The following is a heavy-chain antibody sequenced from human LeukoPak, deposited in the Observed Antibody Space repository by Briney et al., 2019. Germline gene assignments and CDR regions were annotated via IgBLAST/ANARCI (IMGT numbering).Heavy chain of an antibody. Sequence: GGSLRLSCAASGFTFSPYTMTWVRQAPGKGLEWVSSISSSSSYVYYADSAKGRFTISRDNAQNSLFLQMNSLRAEDTAVYYCARGYCSGGSCYSIFDYWGQGTLVTVSS. CDR2: ISSSSSYV. CDR1: GFTFSPYT. CDR3: ARGYCSGGSCYSIFDY. D-gene: IGHD2-15*01. J-gene: IGHJ4*02. V-gene: IGHV3-21*01.